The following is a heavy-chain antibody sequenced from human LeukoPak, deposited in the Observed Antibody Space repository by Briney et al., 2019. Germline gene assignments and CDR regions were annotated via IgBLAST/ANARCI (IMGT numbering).Heavy chain of an antibody. D-gene: IGHD6-13*01. Sequence: SETLSLTCTVSGGSISSYYWSWIRQPPGKGLEWIGYIYYSGSTNYNPSLKSRVTISVDTSKNQFSLKLSSVTAADTAVYYCARGSSSTVNWFDPWGQGTLVTVSS. J-gene: IGHJ5*02. V-gene: IGHV4-59*01. CDR3: ARGSSSTVNWFDP. CDR1: GGSISSYY. CDR2: IYYSGST.